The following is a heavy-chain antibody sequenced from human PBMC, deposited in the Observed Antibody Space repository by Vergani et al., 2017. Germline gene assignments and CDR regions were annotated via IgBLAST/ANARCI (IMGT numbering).Heavy chain of an antibody. J-gene: IGHJ6*03. CDR1: GFTFSSYG. CDR2: MWYDGSNK. V-gene: IGHV3-33*01. D-gene: IGHD2-2*01. CDR3: ARGAGYCSSTSCPPTLRHYYYYIDG. Sequence: QVQLVESGGGVVQPGRSLRLSCAASGFTFSSYGLHWVRQAPGKGFEWVAVMWYDGSNKYYADSVKGRFTISRDSSKNTLYLQMNGLRAEDTAVYYCARGAGYCSSTSCPPTLRHYYYYIDGWGKGTTVTVSS.